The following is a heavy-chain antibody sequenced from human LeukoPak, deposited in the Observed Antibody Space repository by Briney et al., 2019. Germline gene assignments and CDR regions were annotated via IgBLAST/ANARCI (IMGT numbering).Heavy chain of an antibody. J-gene: IGHJ4*02. D-gene: IGHD6-13*01. CDR1: GFTFSSYS. V-gene: IGHV3-21*01. CDR3: ARDYSSPGNFDY. Sequence: GGSLRLSCAASGFTFSSYSMNRVRQAPGKGLEWVSSISSSSSYIYYADSVKGRFIISRDNAKNSLYLQMNSLRAEDTAVYYCARDYSSPGNFDYWGQGTLVTVSS. CDR2: ISSSSSYI.